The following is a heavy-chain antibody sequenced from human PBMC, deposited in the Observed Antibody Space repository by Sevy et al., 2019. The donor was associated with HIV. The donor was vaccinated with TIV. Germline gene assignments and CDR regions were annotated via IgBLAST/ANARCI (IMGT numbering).Heavy chain of an antibody. J-gene: IGHJ4*01. CDR2: MKQDGSEE. CDR1: GFSFSIYW. D-gene: IGHD5-18*01. Sequence: GGSLRLSCAASGFSFSIYWMSWVRQAPVKGLEWVAIMKQDGSEEHYVDSVKGRFTISRDNAKNSLFLQMNSLSAEDTAVYYCVREGLGGYSYSLDYWGHGTLVTVSS. V-gene: IGHV3-7*01. CDR3: VREGLGGYSYSLDY.